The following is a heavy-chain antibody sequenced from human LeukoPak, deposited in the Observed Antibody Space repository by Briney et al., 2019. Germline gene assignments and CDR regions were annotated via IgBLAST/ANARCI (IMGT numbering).Heavy chain of an antibody. CDR2: ISSSSSYI. Sequence: KPSETLSLTCTVSGGSISSSSYYWGWIRQPPGKGLEWVSSISSSSSYIYYADSVKGRFTISRDNAKNSLYLQMNSLRAEDTAVYYCARDLWFGELIDPWGQGTLVTVSS. CDR3: ARDLWFGELIDP. CDR1: GGSISSSS. V-gene: IGHV3-21*01. J-gene: IGHJ5*02. D-gene: IGHD3-10*01.